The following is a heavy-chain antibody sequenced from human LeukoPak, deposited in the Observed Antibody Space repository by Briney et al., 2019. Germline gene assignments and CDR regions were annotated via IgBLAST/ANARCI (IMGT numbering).Heavy chain of an antibody. CDR1: GYTFTSYP. J-gene: IGHJ4*02. D-gene: IGHD4-17*01. V-gene: IGHV1-18*01. CDR3: ARGYDYGDYVGDFDY. CDR2: ITTYNGYT. Sequence: ASVKVSCKASGYTFTSYPISWVRQAPGQGLEWMGWITTYNGYTKYAQKLQDRVAMTTDTPTTTAYMDLRGLRSDDTAVYYCARGYDYGDYVGDFDYWGQGTLVTVSS.